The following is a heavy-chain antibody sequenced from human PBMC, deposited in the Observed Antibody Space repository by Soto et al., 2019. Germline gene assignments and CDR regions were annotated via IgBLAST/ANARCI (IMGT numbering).Heavy chain of an antibody. V-gene: IGHV3-11*01. CDR1: GFTFSDYY. J-gene: IGHJ6*03. Sequence: GGSRRLSWAASGFTFSDYYMSWIRQAPGKGLEWVSYISSSGSTIYYADSVKGRFTISRDNAKNSLYLQMNSLRAEDTAVYYCAREITGGGYYMDVWGKGTTVTVAS. D-gene: IGHD3-16*01. CDR2: ISSSGSTI. CDR3: AREITGGGYYMDV.